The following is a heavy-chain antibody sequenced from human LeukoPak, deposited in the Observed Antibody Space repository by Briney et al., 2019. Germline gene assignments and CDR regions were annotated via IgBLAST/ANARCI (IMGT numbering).Heavy chain of an antibody. Sequence: GRSLRLSCAASGFTFSSHAMHWVRQAPGKGLEWVALISYDGSNKYYADSVKGRFTISRDNSRNTLYLQMNSLRAEDTAVYYCARDRQGGNWGDFDFWGQGTLVTVSS. D-gene: IGHD3-16*01. CDR3: ARDRQGGNWGDFDF. J-gene: IGHJ4*02. V-gene: IGHV3-30-3*01. CDR1: GFTFSSHA. CDR2: ISYDGSNK.